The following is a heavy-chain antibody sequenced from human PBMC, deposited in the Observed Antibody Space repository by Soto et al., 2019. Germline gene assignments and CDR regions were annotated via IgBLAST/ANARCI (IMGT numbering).Heavy chain of an antibody. CDR3: AKDQGIAASHGID. CDR1: GFTFNNYG. CDR2: ISNDGSDK. J-gene: IGHJ3*01. Sequence: QVQLVESGGGVVQPGRSLRLSCAASGFTFNNYGMHWVRQAPGKGREWVATISNDGSDKYYADSVKGRLTISRDNSKNTVYLQMNSLRAEETAVYYCAKDQGIAASHGIDWGQGTMVTVSS. D-gene: IGHD6-13*01. V-gene: IGHV3-30*18.